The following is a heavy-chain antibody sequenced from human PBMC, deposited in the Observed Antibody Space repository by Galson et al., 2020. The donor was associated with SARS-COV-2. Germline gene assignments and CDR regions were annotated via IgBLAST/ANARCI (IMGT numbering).Heavy chain of an antibody. CDR1: GFIFSTFG. V-gene: IGHV3-33*05. Sequence: GGSLRLSCGASGFIFSTFGMQWIRQAPGKGLEWVAFISFDGNNEYYADSVKGRFTVSRDNSKNTLYLQMNSLRVEDTAVYYCARDRSCSVTTCYNWFDPWGQGTLVTVSS. J-gene: IGHJ5*02. CDR2: ISFDGNNE. D-gene: IGHD2-2*01. CDR3: ARDRSCSVTTCYNWFDP.